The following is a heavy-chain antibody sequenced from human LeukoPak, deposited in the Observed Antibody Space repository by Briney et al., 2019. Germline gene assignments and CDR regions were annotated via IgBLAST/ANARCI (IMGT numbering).Heavy chain of an antibody. V-gene: IGHV3-30*18. CDR2: ISNTGSNK. CDR3: AKWGSGYYFDY. J-gene: IGHJ4*02. CDR1: GFTFSSYG. D-gene: IGHD3-16*01. Sequence: PGGSLRLSCAASGFTFSSYGIHWVRQAPGKGLEWVAVISNTGSNKHYADSVKGRFTVSRDNSKNTVYLQMNSLRTEDTAVYYCAKWGSGYYFDYWGQGTLVTVPS.